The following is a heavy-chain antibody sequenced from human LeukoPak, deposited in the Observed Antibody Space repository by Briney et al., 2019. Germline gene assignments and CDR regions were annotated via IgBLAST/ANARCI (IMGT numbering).Heavy chain of an antibody. D-gene: IGHD6-6*01. CDR2: SKNKADGYIT. V-gene: IGHV3-72*01. CDR1: GFTFSDHY. Sequence: PGGSLRLSCAASGFTFSDHYMAWVRQAPGKGLEWVGRSKNKADGYITENAASVRGRFIVSRDDSKKSLYLQMNSLKTEDTAVYYCVRVMEYSYDYWGQGILVTVSS. J-gene: IGHJ4*02. CDR3: VRVMEYSYDY.